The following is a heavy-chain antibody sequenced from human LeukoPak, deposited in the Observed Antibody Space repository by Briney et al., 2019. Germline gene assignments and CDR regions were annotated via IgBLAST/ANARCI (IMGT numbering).Heavy chain of an antibody. D-gene: IGHD2-2*01. J-gene: IGHJ5*02. CDR1: GDSVSSNSVT. V-gene: IGHV6-1*01. CDR2: TYYRSTWYN. CDR3: ARRLTQYDCFDP. Sequence: SQTLSLTCAISGDSVSSNSVTWNWIRQSPSRGLEWLGRTYYRSTWYNDYAVSVRGRVTVNPDTSKNQLSLHLNSVTPEDTAVYYCARRLTQYDCFDPWGQGILVTVSS.